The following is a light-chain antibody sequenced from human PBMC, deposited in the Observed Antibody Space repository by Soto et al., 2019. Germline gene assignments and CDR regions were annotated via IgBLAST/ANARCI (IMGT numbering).Light chain of an antibody. Sequence: EFVLTHSPCTLSLSPGERATLSCRASQTVRNNYLAWYQQKPCQAPRLLIYDASSRATGIPDRFSGGGPRTELTPTIRRMAPEDFEVYYCKKFSRYKLTFGGGKKV. J-gene: IGKJ4*01. V-gene: IGKV3-20*01. CDR3: KKFSRYKLT. CDR2: DAS. CDR1: QTVRNNY.